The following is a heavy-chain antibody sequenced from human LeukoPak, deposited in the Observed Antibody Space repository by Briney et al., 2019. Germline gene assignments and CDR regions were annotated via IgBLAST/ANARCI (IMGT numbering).Heavy chain of an antibody. CDR2: SSSSGNTI. V-gene: IGHV3-11*04. Sequence: GGSLRLSCTASGFTLSDYYMSWIRQTPGKGLEYISYSSSSGNTIYYADSVKGRFTISRDNAKNSLYLQMNSLRAEDTAVYYCAREVTMLRGVIYFDFWGQGTLVTVSS. D-gene: IGHD3-10*01. CDR3: AREVTMLRGVIYFDF. J-gene: IGHJ4*02. CDR1: GFTLSDYY.